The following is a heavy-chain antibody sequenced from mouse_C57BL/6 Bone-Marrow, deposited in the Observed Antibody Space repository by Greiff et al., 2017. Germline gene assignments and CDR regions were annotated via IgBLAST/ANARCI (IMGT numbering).Heavy chain of an antibody. Sequence: EVMLVESGGGLVQPKGSLKLSCAASGFSFNTYAMNWVRQAPGKGLEWVARIRSKSNNYATSYADSVKYRFTIARDYSESMLFLQMNNLKTENAAMYYCVRYSKGNYFDYWGQGTTLTVSA. D-gene: IGHD2-5*01. J-gene: IGHJ2*01. CDR3: VRYSKGNYFDY. V-gene: IGHV10-1*01. CDR1: GFSFNTYA. CDR2: IRSKSNNYAT.